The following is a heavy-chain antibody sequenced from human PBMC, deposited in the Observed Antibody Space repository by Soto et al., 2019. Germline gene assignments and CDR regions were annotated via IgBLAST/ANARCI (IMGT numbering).Heavy chain of an antibody. D-gene: IGHD4-4*01. CDR3: ARDRDVGYGYSFGIFDL. V-gene: IGHV1-69*01. Sequence: QVQLVQSGAEVKKPGSSVSVSCKAPGGTFSSHAFTWVRQAPGHGLQWMGGIIPMFGTPNYAQKFQGRITITAESGTSTMELRSLRAEDTAVFFCARDRDVGYGYSFGIFDLWGQGTLVTVSS. J-gene: IGHJ4*02. CDR2: IIPMFGTP. CDR1: GGTFSSHA.